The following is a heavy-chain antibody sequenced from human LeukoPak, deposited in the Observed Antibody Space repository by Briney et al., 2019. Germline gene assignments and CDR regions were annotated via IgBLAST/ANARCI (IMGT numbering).Heavy chain of an antibody. CDR3: AREKDYYDSSGYFYYFDY. J-gene: IGHJ4*02. D-gene: IGHD3-22*01. Sequence: ASVKVSCKASGYTFTSYAMNWVRQAPGQGLEWMGWINTNTGNPTYAQGLTGRFVFSLDTSVSTAYLQISSLKAEDTAVYYCAREKDYYDSSGYFYYFDYWGQGTLVTVSS. V-gene: IGHV7-4-1*02. CDR1: GYTFTSYA. CDR2: INTNTGNP.